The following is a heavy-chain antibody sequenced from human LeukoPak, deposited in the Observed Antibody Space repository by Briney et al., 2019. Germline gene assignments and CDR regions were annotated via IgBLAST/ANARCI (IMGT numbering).Heavy chain of an antibody. V-gene: IGHV1-2*02. Sequence: GASVKVSCKASGYTFTGYYMHWVRQAPGQGLEWMGWINPNSGGTNYAQKFQGGVTMTRDTSISTAYMELSRLRSDDTAVYYCARSSSGAASGIPWGQGTLVTVSS. CDR2: INPNSGGT. CDR3: ARSSSGAASGIP. CDR1: GYTFTGYY. D-gene: IGHD6-6*01. J-gene: IGHJ5*02.